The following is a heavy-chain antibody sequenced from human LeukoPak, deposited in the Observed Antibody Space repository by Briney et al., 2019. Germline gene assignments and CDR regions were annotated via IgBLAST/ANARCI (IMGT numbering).Heavy chain of an antibody. D-gene: IGHD6-19*01. CDR1: GGSISTFS. V-gene: IGHV4-59*01. CDR2: IYSGST. Sequence: SETLSLTCTVSGGSISTFSWTWIRQFPGKGLEWIGSIYSGSTNYNPSLKSRVAIPVHTSKNQFSLRLNSVSTADTAVYYCARDTTVASGMQYWGQGTLVTVSS. J-gene: IGHJ4*02. CDR3: ARDTTVASGMQY.